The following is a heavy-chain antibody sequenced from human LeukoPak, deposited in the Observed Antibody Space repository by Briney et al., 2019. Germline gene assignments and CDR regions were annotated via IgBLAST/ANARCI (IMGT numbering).Heavy chain of an antibody. CDR3: TRDGVNSDWPPHF. V-gene: IGHV4-34*01. CDR1: GGSFSGYY. J-gene: IGHJ4*02. CDR2: INHSGST. Sequence: SETLSLTCAVYGGSFSGYYWSWIRQPPGKGLEWVGEINHSGSTNYNPSLKSRVTISVDTSKNQFSLKLSSVTAADTAVYYCTRDGVNSDWPPHFWGQGTLVTVSS. D-gene: IGHD6-19*01.